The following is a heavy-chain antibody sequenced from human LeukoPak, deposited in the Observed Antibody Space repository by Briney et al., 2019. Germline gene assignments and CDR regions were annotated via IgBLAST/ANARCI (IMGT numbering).Heavy chain of an antibody. J-gene: IGHJ3*02. V-gene: IGHV4-61*01. Sequence: PSETLSLTCTVSGGSVSSGSYYWSWIRQPPGKGLEWIGYIYCSGSTNYNPSLKSRVTISVDTSKNQFSLKLSSVTAADTAVYYCARDRSIILDGLHDAFDIWGQGAMVTVSS. D-gene: IGHD2-8*02. CDR2: IYCSGST. CDR3: ARDRSIILDGLHDAFDI. CDR1: GGSVSSGSYY.